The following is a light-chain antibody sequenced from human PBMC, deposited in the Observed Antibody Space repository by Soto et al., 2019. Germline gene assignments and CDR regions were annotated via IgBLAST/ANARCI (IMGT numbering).Light chain of an antibody. CDR3: QSFDSSLSALV. Sequence: QSVLTQPPSVSGAPGQRVTISCTGSSSNIVAGYDVHWYQQLPGTAPKLLIYGNSNRPSGVPDRFSGSKSGTSASLAITGLQAEEEADYYCQSFDSSLSALVFGGGTKLTVL. J-gene: IGLJ3*02. CDR1: SSNIVAGYD. CDR2: GNS. V-gene: IGLV1-40*01.